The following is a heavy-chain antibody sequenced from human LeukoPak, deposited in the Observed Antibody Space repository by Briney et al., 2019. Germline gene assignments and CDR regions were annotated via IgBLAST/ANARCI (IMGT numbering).Heavy chain of an antibody. CDR2: INHSGNT. CDR3: ARVAAAGTDPGAFDV. D-gene: IGHD6-13*01. V-gene: IGHV4-34*01. J-gene: IGHJ3*01. Sequence: SETLSLTCAVYGGSFSAYYWSWIRQSPGKGLEWIGEINHSGNTNYSPSLKSRVTISVDSSKNQFSLRLSSVTAADTAVYYCARVAAAGTDPGAFDVWGQGTMVTVSS. CDR1: GGSFSAYY.